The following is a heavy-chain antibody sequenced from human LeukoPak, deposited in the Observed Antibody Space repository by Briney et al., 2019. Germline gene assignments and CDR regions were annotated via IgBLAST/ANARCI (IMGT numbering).Heavy chain of an antibody. CDR3: ARHRQGGIYTSSWYGFDY. CDR1: DGSIGTSSSY. CDR2: IYYTGSS. D-gene: IGHD6-13*01. J-gene: IGHJ4*02. V-gene: IGHV4-39*01. Sequence: SETLSLTCTVSDGSIGTSSSYWAWIRQSPARGLEWIGSIYYTGSSYYNPSLKSRITMSVDTSKNQFSLKLSSVTAADTAVYYCARHRQGGIYTSSWYGFDYWGQGTLVTVSS.